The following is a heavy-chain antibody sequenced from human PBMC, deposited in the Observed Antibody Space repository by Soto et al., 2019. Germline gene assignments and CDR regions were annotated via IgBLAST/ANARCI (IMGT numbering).Heavy chain of an antibody. V-gene: IGHV3-53*02. CDR1: GFTLSHKY. CDR2: IHSDGRT. Sequence: EVQVVETGGGLIQPGGSLRLSCAASGFTLSHKYMSWVRQAPGKGLEWVSAIHSDGRTYYADSVKGRFSISRDISKDTVYLQMDSLGSEDTAIYYCERDCCSGNHFAHWGQGTLVTVSS. CDR3: ERDCCSGNHFAH. D-gene: IGHD1-26*01. J-gene: IGHJ4*02.